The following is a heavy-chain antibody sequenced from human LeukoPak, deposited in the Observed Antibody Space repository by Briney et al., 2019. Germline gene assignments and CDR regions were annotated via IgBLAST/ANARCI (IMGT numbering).Heavy chain of an antibody. CDR3: ARSVRQWLVQFWFDP. CDR1: GGSISSSSYY. V-gene: IGHV4-39*07. J-gene: IGHJ5*02. CDR2: IYYSGST. Sequence: SSETLSLTCTVSGGSISSSSYYWGWIRQPPGKGLEWIGSIYYSGSTYYNPSLKSRVTISVDTSKNQFSLKLSSVTAADTAVYYCARSVRQWLVQFWFDPWGQGTLVTVSS. D-gene: IGHD6-19*01.